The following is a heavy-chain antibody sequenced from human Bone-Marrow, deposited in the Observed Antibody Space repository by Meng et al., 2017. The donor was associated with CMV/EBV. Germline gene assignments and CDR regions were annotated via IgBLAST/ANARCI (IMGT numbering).Heavy chain of an antibody. CDR2: IWYDGTTK. J-gene: IGHJ5*02. V-gene: IGHV3-30*02. D-gene: IGHD7-27*01. Sequence: GGSLRLSCTGSEFSVSRYGVHWVRQAPGKGLEWVAFIWYDGTTKYYADSVKGRFTVSRDNAKNTVFLQMISLGSDDRGIYYCARDPQTGIHRPDHWGRRTLVTVSS. CDR3: ARDPQTGIHRPDH. CDR1: EFSVSRYG.